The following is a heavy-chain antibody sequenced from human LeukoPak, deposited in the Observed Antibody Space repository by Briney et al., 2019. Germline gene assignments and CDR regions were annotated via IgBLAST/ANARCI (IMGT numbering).Heavy chain of an antibody. J-gene: IGHJ4*02. D-gene: IGHD2-15*01. CDR2: LYHTGSS. Sequence: SETLSLTCTVSGGSISSSSHYWGWSRQPPGKGLEWIGSLYHTGSSFYNPSLKSRVTMSVDTSKNQFSLNLTSMNAADTAVYYCARVCVAAFHYWGQGTLVNVSS. V-gene: IGHV4-39*07. CDR3: ARVCVAAFHY. CDR1: GGSISSSSHY.